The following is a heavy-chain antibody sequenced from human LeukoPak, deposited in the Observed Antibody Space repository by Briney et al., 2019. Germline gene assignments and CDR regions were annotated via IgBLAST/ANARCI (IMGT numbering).Heavy chain of an antibody. V-gene: IGHV4-38-2*02. CDR2: IDHSGNR. CDR3: GRDRPTGCYDY. D-gene: IGHD3-9*01. CDR1: DSSISSGYY. Sequence: RASETLSLTCTVSDSSISSGYYWGWIRQSPGKGLEWIASIDHSGNRYYHPSLKSRVTISVDTSKNQFSLKLSSVTAADTAVYYCGRDRPTGCYDYWGQGTLVTVSS. J-gene: IGHJ4*02.